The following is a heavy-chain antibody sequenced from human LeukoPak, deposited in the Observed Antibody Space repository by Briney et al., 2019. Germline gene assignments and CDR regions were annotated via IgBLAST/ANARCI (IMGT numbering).Heavy chain of an antibody. CDR2: ISGSGGST. CDR1: GFTFSSYG. CDR3: AKASSGINSPFDY. Sequence: GGSLRLSCAASGFTFSSYGMSWVRQAPGKGLEWVSVISGSGGSTYYTGSVKGRFNISRDNSKNTLYLQMNSLRAEDTAVYYCAKASSGINSPFDYWGRGTPVTVFS. J-gene: IGHJ4*02. V-gene: IGHV3-23*01. D-gene: IGHD3-22*01.